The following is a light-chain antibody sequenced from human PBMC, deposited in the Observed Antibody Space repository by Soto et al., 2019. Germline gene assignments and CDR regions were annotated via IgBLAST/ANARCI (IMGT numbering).Light chain of an antibody. V-gene: IGLV2-23*01. J-gene: IGLJ1*01. CDR1: TSDVGGYNL. CDR2: EGT. CDR3: CSNANNSSYV. Sequence: QSALAQPASVSGSPGQSITISCSGTTSDVGGYNLVSWYQQHTAKAPKLLIYEGTQRPSGVSSRFSGSKSGNTASLTISGAQDEDDDYFYCCSNANNSSYVFGNGTKVTVL.